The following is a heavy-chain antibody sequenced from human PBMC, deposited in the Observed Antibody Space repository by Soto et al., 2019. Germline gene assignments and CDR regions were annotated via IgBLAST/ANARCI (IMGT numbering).Heavy chain of an antibody. D-gene: IGHD3-3*01. CDR2: IYYYGST. CDR1: GGSISSGGYY. Sequence: QVQLQESGPGLVKPSQTLSLTCTVSGGSISSGGYYWSWIRQHPGKGLEWIGYIYYYGSTYYNPSLRGRVTISVDPAKNQFSLRLSSVTAADTAVYYCARVFGFGGMDVWGQGTTVTVSS. CDR3: ARVFGFGGMDV. J-gene: IGHJ6*02. V-gene: IGHV4-31*03.